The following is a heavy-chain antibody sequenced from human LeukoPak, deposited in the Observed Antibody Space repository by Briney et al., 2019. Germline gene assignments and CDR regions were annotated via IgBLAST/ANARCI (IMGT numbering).Heavy chain of an antibody. CDR1: GYTLTSYV. CDR2: IRAYNGKT. Sequence: ASVRVSCQASGYTLTSYVISWVRQAPGQGLAWMGWIRAYNGKTKSAQKLQGGVTLTTDTSTSTAYMERKSLRSDGNAVYYFAGWSRYDPADYWGQGTLVTVSS. V-gene: IGHV1-18*01. D-gene: IGHD5-12*01. CDR3: AGWSRYDPADY. J-gene: IGHJ4*02.